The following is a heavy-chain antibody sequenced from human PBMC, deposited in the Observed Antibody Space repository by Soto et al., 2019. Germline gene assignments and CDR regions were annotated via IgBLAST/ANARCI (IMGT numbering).Heavy chain of an antibody. V-gene: IGHV3-30*18. Sequence: GGSLRLSCAASGFTFNTYGVHWVRQAPGKGLEWVAVISYDGSGKYYADSVKGRFTISRDNSKTTLYLQMNSLRAEDTAVYYCAKDRGYSYGTFYYYGMDVWGQGTTVTVSS. CDR2: ISYDGSGK. D-gene: IGHD5-18*01. CDR3: AKDRGYSYGTFYYYGMDV. J-gene: IGHJ6*02. CDR1: GFTFNTYG.